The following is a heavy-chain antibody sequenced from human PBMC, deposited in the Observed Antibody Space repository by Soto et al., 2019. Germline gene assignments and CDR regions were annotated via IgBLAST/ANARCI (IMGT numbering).Heavy chain of an antibody. CDR1: GFTFSDYY. J-gene: IGHJ5*02. CDR3: ARDTAFVASGFFEP. V-gene: IGHV3-11*01. CDR2: ISDSGTSI. D-gene: IGHD3-22*01. Sequence: GGSLRLSCVASGFTFSDYYMTWIRQAPGKGLEWVSHISDSGTSIYYADSVKGRFTISRDNANKSLYLHMNSLRVEDTAVYYCARDTAFVASGFFEPWGQGTLVTVSS.